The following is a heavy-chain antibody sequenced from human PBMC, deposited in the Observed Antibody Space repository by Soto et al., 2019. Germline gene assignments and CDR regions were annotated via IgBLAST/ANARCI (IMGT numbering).Heavy chain of an antibody. Sequence: QVQLQQWGAGLLKPSETLSLTCAVYGGSFSGYYWSWIRQPPGKGLEWIGEIKHRGITNYNPSLKSRVTISVDTSKNQFSLKLSSVTAADTAVYYCARLYGSGGPFDYWGQGTLVTVSS. CDR2: IKHRGIT. D-gene: IGHD6-25*01. CDR1: GGSFSGYY. J-gene: IGHJ4*02. V-gene: IGHV4-34*01. CDR3: ARLYGSGGPFDY.